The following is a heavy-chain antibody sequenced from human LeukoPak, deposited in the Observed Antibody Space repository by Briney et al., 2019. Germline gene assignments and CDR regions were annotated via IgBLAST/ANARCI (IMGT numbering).Heavy chain of an antibody. V-gene: IGHV3-15*01. CDR2: IKSKTDGGTT. CDR1: GFTFSNAW. J-gene: IGHJ6*03. D-gene: IGHD3-10*01. CDR3: TTAGDGYYYYYMDV. Sequence: GGSLRLSCAASGFTFSNAWMSWVRQAPGKGLEWVGRIKSKTDGGTTDYAAPVKGRFTISRDDSKNTLYLQMNSLKAEDTAVYYCTTAGDGYYYYYMDVWGKGTTVTVSS.